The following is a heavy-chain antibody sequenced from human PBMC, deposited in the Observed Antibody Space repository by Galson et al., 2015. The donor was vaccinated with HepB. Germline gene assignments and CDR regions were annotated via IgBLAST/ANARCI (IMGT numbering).Heavy chain of an antibody. D-gene: IGHD1-26*01. CDR1: GFTFSNYG. Sequence: SLRLSCVASGFTFSNYGMHWVRQAPGKGLEWVALISYDGSYKYYEDSVKGRFTISRDQIENTLYLQIDSLRPEDTAVYYCASAKVGTTYFDYWGQGTLVTVSS. J-gene: IGHJ4*02. CDR2: ISYDGSYK. CDR3: ASAKVGTTYFDY. V-gene: IGHV3-30*03.